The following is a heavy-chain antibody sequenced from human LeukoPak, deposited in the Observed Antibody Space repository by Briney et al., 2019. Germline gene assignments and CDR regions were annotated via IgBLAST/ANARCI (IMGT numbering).Heavy chain of an antibody. CDR2: ISSSGSTI. J-gene: IGHJ6*03. D-gene: IGHD3-10*01. CDR3: ARVNTMVRGVIIRYYYYYMGV. V-gene: IGHV3-11*04. CDR1: GFTFSDYY. Sequence: GGSLRLSCAASGFTFSDYYMSWIRQAPGKGLEWVSYISSSGSTIYYADSVKGRFTISRDNAKNSLYLQMNSLRAEDTAVYYCARVNTMVRGVIIRYYYYYMGVWGKGTTVTVSS.